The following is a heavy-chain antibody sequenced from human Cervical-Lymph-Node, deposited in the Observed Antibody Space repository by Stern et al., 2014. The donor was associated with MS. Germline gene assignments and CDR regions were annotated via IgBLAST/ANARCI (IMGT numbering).Heavy chain of an antibody. J-gene: IGHJ6*02. V-gene: IGHV3-30*18. D-gene: IGHD5-12*01. CDR2: ISYDGRNK. CDR1: GFTFSSYG. CDR3: AKDLEYSGLYYYGMDV. Sequence: VQLVESGGGVVQPGRSLRLSCAASGFTFSSYGMHWVRQAPGKGLEWVAVISYDGRNKFYADSVKGRFTISRDNSKNTLYLQMNSLRAEDTAVYYCAKDLEYSGLYYYGMDVWGQGTTVTVSS.